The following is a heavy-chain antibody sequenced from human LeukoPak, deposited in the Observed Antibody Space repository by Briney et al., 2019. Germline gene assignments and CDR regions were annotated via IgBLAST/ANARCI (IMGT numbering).Heavy chain of an antibody. Sequence: SETLSLTCTVSGVSISSGDYYWSRIRQPPGKGLGCIGYIYYSGSTYYNPSLKSRVTISVDTSKNQFSLKLTSVTAADTAVYYCARWVGGYSYGYDYWGQGTLVTVSS. D-gene: IGHD5-18*01. CDR1: GVSISSGDYY. J-gene: IGHJ4*02. V-gene: IGHV4-30-4*01. CDR3: ARWVGGYSYGYDY. CDR2: IYYSGST.